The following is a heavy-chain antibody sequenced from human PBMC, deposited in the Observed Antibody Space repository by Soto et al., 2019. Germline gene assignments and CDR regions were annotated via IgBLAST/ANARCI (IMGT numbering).Heavy chain of an antibody. J-gene: IGHJ6*02. CDR1: GYTFTSYD. V-gene: IGHV1-8*01. D-gene: IGHD3-10*01. CDR2: MNPNSGNT. Sequence: ASVKVSCKASGYTFTSYDINWVRQATGQGLEWMGWMNPNSGNTGYAQKFQGRVTMTRNTSISTAYMELSSLTSEDTAIYYCARGPFRPSAMDVWGQGTTVTVSS. CDR3: ARGPFRPSAMDV.